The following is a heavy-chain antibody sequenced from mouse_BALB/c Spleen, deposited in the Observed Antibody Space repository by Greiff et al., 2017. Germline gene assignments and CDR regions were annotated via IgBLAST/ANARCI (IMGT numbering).Heavy chain of an antibody. CDR3: AVVSMIAGFNY. CDR2: IDPANGNT. D-gene: IGHD2-3*01. J-gene: IGHJ2*01. V-gene: IGHV14-3*02. Sequence: VQLQQSGAELVKPGASVKLSCTAFGFNIKDTYMHWVKQRPEQGLEWIGRIDPANGNTKYDPKFQGKATITADTSSNTAYLQLSSLTSEGTAVYYCAVVSMIAGFNYWGQGTTLTVSS. CDR1: GFNIKDTY.